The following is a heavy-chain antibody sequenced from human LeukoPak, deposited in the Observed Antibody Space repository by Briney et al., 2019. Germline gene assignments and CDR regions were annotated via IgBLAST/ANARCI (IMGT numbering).Heavy chain of an antibody. CDR2: IYTSGST. CDR1: GGSISGYY. D-gene: IGHD3-9*01. CDR3: PRWREELRYCAWPNGWLDS. Sequence: SETLSLTCTVSGGSISGYYWSWIRQPPGKGLEWIGGIYTSGSTNYNPSLKSRVTISVDTSKNQFSLKLSSVTAADTAVHYCPRWREELRYCAWPNGWLDSWGQGTLVTVSS. J-gene: IGHJ5*01. V-gene: IGHV4-4*07.